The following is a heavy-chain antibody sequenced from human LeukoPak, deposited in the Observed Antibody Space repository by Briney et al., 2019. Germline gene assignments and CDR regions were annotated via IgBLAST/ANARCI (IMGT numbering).Heavy chain of an antibody. J-gene: IGHJ6*03. CDR1: GYTFTGYY. CDR3: ATAPDYYYYYMDV. Sequence: ASVKVSCKASGYTFTGYYMHWVRQAPGQGLEWMGWINPNSGGTNYAQKFQGRVTMTRDTSISTAYMELSRLRSDDTAVYYCATAPDYYYYYMDVWGKGTTVTVSS. CDR2: INPNSGGT. V-gene: IGHV1-2*02.